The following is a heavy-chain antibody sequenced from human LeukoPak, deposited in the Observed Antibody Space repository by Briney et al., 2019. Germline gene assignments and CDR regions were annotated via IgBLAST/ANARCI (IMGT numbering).Heavy chain of an antibody. CDR2: IYYSGST. Sequence: KPSETLSLTCTVSGGSISSSSYYWGWIRQPPGKGLEWIGSIYYSGSTYYNPSLKSRVTISVDTSKNQFSLKLSSVTAADTAVYYCARPAKDGGGPSGHFDYWGQGTLVTVSS. J-gene: IGHJ4*02. CDR1: GGSISSSSYY. CDR3: ARPAKDGGGPSGHFDY. V-gene: IGHV4-39*01. D-gene: IGHD2-15*01.